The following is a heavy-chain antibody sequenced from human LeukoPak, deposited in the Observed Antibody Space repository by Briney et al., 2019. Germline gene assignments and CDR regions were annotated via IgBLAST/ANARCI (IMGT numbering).Heavy chain of an antibody. Sequence: GGSLRLSCAASGFTFSSYAMHWVRQAPGKGLEWVAVISYDGSNKYYADSVKGRFTISRDNSKNTVYLQMNSLRAEDTAVYYCARISRSMVDVWGKGTTVTISS. D-gene: IGHD5-24*01. CDR1: GFTFSSYA. V-gene: IGHV3-30*14. CDR3: ARISRSMVDV. CDR2: ISYDGSNK. J-gene: IGHJ6*04.